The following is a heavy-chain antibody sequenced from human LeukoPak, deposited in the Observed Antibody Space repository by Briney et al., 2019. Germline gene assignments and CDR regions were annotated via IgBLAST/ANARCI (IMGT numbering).Heavy chain of an antibody. Sequence: ASVKVSCKASGYTFTRYAIAWVRQAPGQGPEWMGRISAYNGNTNYAQKLQGRVTMTRDTSISTAYMELSRLRSDDTAVYYCARELACGLGDGDCSNWFDPWGQGTLVTVSS. D-gene: IGHD2-21*01. CDR1: GYTFTRYA. CDR2: ISAYNGNT. CDR3: ARELACGLGDGDCSNWFDP. J-gene: IGHJ5*02. V-gene: IGHV1-18*01.